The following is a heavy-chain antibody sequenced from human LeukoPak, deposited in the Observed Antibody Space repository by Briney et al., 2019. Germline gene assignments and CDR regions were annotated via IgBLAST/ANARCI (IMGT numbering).Heavy chain of an antibody. CDR1: GYTFTGYY. J-gene: IGHJ4*02. D-gene: IGHD3-3*01. CDR2: INPNSGGT. V-gene: IGHV1-2*02. Sequence: ASVKVSCKASGYTFTGYYMHWVRQAPGQGLEWMGWINPNSGGTNYAQKFQGRVTMTRDTSISTAYMELSRLRSDDTAVYYCARDLGRRTIFGVVIESDYWGQGTLVTVSS. CDR3: ARDLGRRTIFGVVIESDY.